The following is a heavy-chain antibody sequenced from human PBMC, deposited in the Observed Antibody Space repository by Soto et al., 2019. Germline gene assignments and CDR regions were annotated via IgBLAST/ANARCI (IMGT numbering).Heavy chain of an antibody. CDR3: AAQYSSSSVIY. D-gene: IGHD6-6*01. Sequence: EVQLVESGGGLIQPGGSLRLSCAASGFTVSSNYMSWVRQAPGKGLEWVSVIYSDGSTYYADSVKGRFTISRDNSKNTLYLQMNSLRAEDTAVYYCAAQYSSSSVIYWGQGTLVTVSS. CDR2: IYSDGST. CDR1: GFTVSSNY. J-gene: IGHJ4*02. V-gene: IGHV3-53*01.